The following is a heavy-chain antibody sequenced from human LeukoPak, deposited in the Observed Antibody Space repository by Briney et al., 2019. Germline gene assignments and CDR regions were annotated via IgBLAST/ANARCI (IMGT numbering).Heavy chain of an antibody. CDR3: ARDGWNDDY. Sequence: GGSLRLSCAASGFTFSSYSMNWVRRAPGRGLEWVSSISSSSSYIYYADSLKGRFTISRDNAKNSLYLQMNSLRAEDTAVYYCARDGWNDDYWGQGTLVTVSS. CDR1: GFTFSSYS. D-gene: IGHD1-1*01. J-gene: IGHJ4*02. CDR2: ISSSSSYI. V-gene: IGHV3-21*01.